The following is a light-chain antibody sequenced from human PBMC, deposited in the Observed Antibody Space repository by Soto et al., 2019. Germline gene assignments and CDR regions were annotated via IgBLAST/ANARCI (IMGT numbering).Light chain of an antibody. J-gene: IGKJ1*01. CDR3: QQYNDWPPT. Sequence: IVLPQSPAPLSFSPGERATLSCRASRSVSGNLAWYQHIPGQGPRLLIYEASTRATGIPARFSGSGSGTDFTLTIGTLQSADFAVYYCQQYNDWPPTFGQGTKVDTK. V-gene: IGKV3D-15*01. CDR2: EAS. CDR1: RSVSGN.